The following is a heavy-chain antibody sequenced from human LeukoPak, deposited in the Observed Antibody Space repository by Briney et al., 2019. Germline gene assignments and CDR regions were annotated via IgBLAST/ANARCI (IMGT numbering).Heavy chain of an antibody. CDR2: ISIGGSTI. Sequence: GGSLRLSCAASGLKLSDYYMSWIRKAPGKGLEWLAYISIGGSTIYYADSVKGRFTISRDNAKNSLFLQMNSLRVDDTAVYFCAREGPIAVAGTFDFWGQGTLVTVSS. V-gene: IGHV3-11*01. D-gene: IGHD6-19*01. CDR3: AREGPIAVAGTFDF. CDR1: GLKLSDYY. J-gene: IGHJ4*02.